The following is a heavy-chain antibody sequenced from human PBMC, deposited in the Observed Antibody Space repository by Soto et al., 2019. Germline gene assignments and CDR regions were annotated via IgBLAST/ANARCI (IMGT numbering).Heavy chain of an antibody. V-gene: IGHV1-69*06. CDR1: GGTFKSYA. D-gene: IGHD3-10*01. J-gene: IGHJ4*02. CDR3: ARSRYYYGSGSYYNGDY. Sequence: QVQLVQSGAEVKKPGSSVKVSCKASGGTFKSYAISWVRQAPGQGFEWMGGIIPIFGTSNYAQKFQGRVTITADTSANTAYMELSSLRSEDTAVYYCARSRYYYGSGSYYNGDYWGQGTLVTVSS. CDR2: IIPIFGTS.